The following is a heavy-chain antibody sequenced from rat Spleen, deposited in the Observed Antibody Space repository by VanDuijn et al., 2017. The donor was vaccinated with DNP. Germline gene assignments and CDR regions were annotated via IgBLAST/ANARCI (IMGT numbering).Heavy chain of an antibody. V-gene: IGHV3-1*01. J-gene: IGHJ2*01. D-gene: IGHD1-11*01. CDR3: ARITEGIVSWN. CDR2: ITYSGST. Sequence: VQLQESGRGLVKPSQSLSLPWSVTGFSISTNYWSWIRKFPENKMGWIGHITYSGSTTYNPSLKSRISITRDTSKNQFFLQLNSVTTEDTATYYCARITEGIVSWNWGQGVMVTVSS. CDR1: GFSISTNY.